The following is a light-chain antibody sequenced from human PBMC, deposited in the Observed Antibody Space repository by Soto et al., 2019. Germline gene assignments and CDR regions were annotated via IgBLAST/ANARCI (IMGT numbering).Light chain of an antibody. Sequence: SLMTQPHSVSGTPGQEVSISGSGSRSNIGSNSVNGYQQLPGTAPKLLIYINDQRPSGVPDRFSGSTSGTSVSLAISGLQSEDEADYYCASWDDRLKGYVFGTGTNVTV. V-gene: IGLV1-44*01. J-gene: IGLJ1*01. CDR1: RSNIGSNS. CDR3: ASWDDRLKGYV. CDR2: IND.